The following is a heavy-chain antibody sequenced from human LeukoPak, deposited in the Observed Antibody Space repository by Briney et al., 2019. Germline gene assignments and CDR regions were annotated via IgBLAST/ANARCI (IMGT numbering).Heavy chain of an antibody. CDR3: ARGLRFLEWLLSWFDP. CDR2: MNPNSGNT. CDR1: GYTFTSYD. D-gene: IGHD3-3*01. J-gene: IGHJ5*02. V-gene: IGHV1-8*01. Sequence: APVKVSCKASGYTFTSYDINWVRQATGQGLEWMGWMNPNSGNTGYAQKFQGRVTMTRNTSISTAYMELSSLRSEDTAVYYCARGLRFLEWLLSWFDPWGQGTLVTVSS.